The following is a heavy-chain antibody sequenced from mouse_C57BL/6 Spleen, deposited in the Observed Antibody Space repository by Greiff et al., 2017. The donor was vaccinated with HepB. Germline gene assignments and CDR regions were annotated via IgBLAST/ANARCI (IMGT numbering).Heavy chain of an antibody. D-gene: IGHD2-1*01. J-gene: IGHJ1*03. V-gene: IGHV1-82*01. CDR3: ATIYYGNYEDFDV. CDR1: GYAFSSSW. Sequence: VQLQQSGPELVKPGASVKISCKASGYAFSSSWMNWVKQRPGKGLEWIGRIYPGDGDTNYNGKFKGKATLTADKSSSTAYMQLSSLTSEDSAVYFCATIYYGNYEDFDVWGTGTTVTVSS. CDR2: IYPGDGDT.